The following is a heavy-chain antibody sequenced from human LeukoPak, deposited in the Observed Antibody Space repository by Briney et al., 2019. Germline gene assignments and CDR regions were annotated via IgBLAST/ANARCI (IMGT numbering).Heavy chain of an antibody. J-gene: IGHJ4*02. V-gene: IGHV3-23*01. Sequence: GGSLRLSCAASGFTFSSYAMSWVRQAPGKGLEWVSAISGSGGSTYYADSVKGRFTISRDNSKNTLYLQMNSLRAEDTAVYYCAKGYTSDSTMIVVDATPFDYWGQRTLVTVSS. CDR2: ISGSGGST. D-gene: IGHD3-22*01. CDR3: AKGYTSDSTMIVVDATPFDY. CDR1: GFTFSSYA.